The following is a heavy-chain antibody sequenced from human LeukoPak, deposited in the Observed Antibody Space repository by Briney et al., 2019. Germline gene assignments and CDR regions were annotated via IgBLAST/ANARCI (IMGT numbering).Heavy chain of an antibody. CDR1: GFTFSSYG. CDR2: IRYDGSTK. CDR3: AKDVAGRSKGWFDP. J-gene: IGHJ5*02. V-gene: IGHV3-30*02. Sequence: GGSLRLSCAASGFTFSSYGIHWVRQAPGKGLEWVAFIRYDGSTKFYADSVKGRFTISRDNSKNTLYLQMNSLRAGDTAVYYCAKDVAGRSKGWFDPWGQGTLVTVSS.